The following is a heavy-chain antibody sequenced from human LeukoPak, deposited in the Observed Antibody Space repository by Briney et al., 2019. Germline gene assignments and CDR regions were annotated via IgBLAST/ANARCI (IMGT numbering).Heavy chain of an antibody. CDR2: IYPGDSDT. CDR3: AGLAAAARNWFDP. V-gene: IGHV5-51*01. D-gene: IGHD6-13*01. CDR1: GYSFTSYW. J-gene: IGHJ5*02. Sequence: GESLKISCKGSGYSFTSYWIGWMRQMPGKGLEWMGIIYPGDSDTRYSPSFQGQVTISADKSISTAYLQWSSLKASDTAMYYCAGLAAAARNWFDPWGQGTLVTVSS.